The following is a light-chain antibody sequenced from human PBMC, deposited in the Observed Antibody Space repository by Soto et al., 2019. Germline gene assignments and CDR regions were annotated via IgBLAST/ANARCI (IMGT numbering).Light chain of an antibody. CDR1: QSVSVH. Sequence: EIVMTQSPATLSVSPGERVTLSCRASQSVSVHLAWYQQKPGQAPRLIISGASTRATGIPARFSGRGSGTEFTLTISSLQSEDFAVYYCHQYHYWWTFGQGTKVEIK. V-gene: IGKV3-15*01. CDR2: GAS. CDR3: HQYHYWWT. J-gene: IGKJ1*01.